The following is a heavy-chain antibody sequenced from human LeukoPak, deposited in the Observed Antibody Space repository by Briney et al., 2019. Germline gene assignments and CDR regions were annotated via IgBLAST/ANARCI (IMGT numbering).Heavy chain of an antibody. J-gene: IGHJ4*02. CDR3: AKIPYDFWSGYTQFDY. Sequence: PGGSLRLSCAASGFTFSSYGMHWVRQAPGKGLEWVAFIRYDGSNKYYADSVKGRFTISRDNSKNTLYLQMNSLRAEDTAVYYCAKIPYDFWSGYTQFDYWSQGTLVTVSS. CDR1: GFTFSSYG. D-gene: IGHD3-3*01. CDR2: IRYDGSNK. V-gene: IGHV3-30*02.